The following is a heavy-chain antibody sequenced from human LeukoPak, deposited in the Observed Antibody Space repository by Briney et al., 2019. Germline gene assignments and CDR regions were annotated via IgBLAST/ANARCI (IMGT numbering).Heavy chain of an antibody. V-gene: IGHV1-18*01. CDR3: ATFPGGIQGQCAGISCYTERWFDP. CDR1: GYTFSSHS. J-gene: IGHJ5*02. Sequence: GASVKVSCKASGYTFSSHSISWVRQAPGQGLEWMGWISGYNGNTKYAQNLQGRVTMTTDASTSTAYMELRSLRSDDTAVYYCATFPGGIQGQCAGISCYTERWFDPWGQGTLVTVSP. D-gene: IGHD2-2*02. CDR2: ISGYNGNT.